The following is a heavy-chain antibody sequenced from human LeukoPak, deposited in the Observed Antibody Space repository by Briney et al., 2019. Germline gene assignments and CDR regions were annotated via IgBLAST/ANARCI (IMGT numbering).Heavy chain of an antibody. D-gene: IGHD3-22*01. V-gene: IGHV3-23*01. J-gene: IGHJ4*02. CDR3: AKVPSSGYYYSVYFDY. Sequence: PGGSLRLSCEVSGITFSNFAMAWVRQAPGKGLEWVSLITGTSGRTYYAASVKGRFTISRDNSKNTLYLQMNSLRAEDTAVYYCAKVPSSGYYYSVYFDYWGQGTLVTVSS. CDR1: GITFSNFA. CDR2: ITGTSGRT.